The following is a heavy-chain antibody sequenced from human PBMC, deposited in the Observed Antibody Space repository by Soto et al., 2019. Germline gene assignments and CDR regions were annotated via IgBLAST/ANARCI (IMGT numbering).Heavy chain of an antibody. CDR1: GFTFSXXX. Sequence: EVQLLESGGGLVQPGGSLRLSCAASGFTFSXXXXXXXXXXXXXXXXXXSAISGSGGSTYYADSVKGRFTISRDNXXXXXXXXXXXXXXXXXXXXXXXXXXXXXXXXXXXXXYWGQGTLVTVSS. CDR3: XXXXXXXXXXXXXXXY. V-gene: IGHV3-23*01. J-gene: IGHJ4*02. CDR2: ISGSGGST.